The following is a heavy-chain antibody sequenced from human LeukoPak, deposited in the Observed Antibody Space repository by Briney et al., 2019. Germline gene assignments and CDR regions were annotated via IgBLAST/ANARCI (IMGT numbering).Heavy chain of an antibody. D-gene: IGHD2-21*02. CDR3: ASICGGDCYSAFDI. Sequence: PGGSLRLSCAASRFTFSSYAMPWVRQAPGKGLEWVAHISYDGGIKYYADSVKGRFTISRDNSKNTLYLQMNSLRAEDTAVYYCASICGGDCYSAFDIWGQGTMVTVSS. CDR2: ISYDGGIK. J-gene: IGHJ3*02. CDR1: RFTFSSYA. V-gene: IGHV3-30-3*01.